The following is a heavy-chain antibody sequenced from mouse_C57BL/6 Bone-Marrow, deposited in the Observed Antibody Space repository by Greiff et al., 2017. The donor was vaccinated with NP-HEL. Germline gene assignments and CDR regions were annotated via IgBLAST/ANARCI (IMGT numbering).Heavy chain of an antibody. Sequence: VQLQQSGAELVRPGTSVKMSCKASGYTFTNYWIGWAKQRPGHGIEWIGDIYPGGGYTNYNEKFKGKATLTADKSSSTAYMQFSSLTSEDSAIYYCAREWLPWGYFDVWGTGTTVTVSS. CDR3: AREWLPWGYFDV. CDR2: IYPGGGYT. CDR1: GYTFTNYW. D-gene: IGHD2-2*01. J-gene: IGHJ1*03. V-gene: IGHV1-63*01.